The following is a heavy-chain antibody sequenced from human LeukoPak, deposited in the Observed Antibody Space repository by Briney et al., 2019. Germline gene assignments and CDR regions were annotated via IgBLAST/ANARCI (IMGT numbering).Heavy chain of an antibody. CDR1: GFTFSRYS. CDR3: ASDYGDYVPGPSDF. CDR2: ISSSSSYI. J-gene: IGHJ4*02. Sequence: GGSLRLSCAASGFTFSRYSMNWVRQAPGMGLEWVSSISSSSSYIYYADSVKGRFTISRDNAKNSLDLQMNSLRAEDTALYYCASDYGDYVPGPSDFWGQGTLVTVSS. V-gene: IGHV3-21*01. D-gene: IGHD4-17*01.